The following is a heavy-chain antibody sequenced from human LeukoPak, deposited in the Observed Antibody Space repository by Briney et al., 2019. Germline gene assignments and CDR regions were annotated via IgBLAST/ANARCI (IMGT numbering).Heavy chain of an antibody. CDR1: GYTFTGYY. J-gene: IGHJ3*02. CDR2: INPNSGGT. Sequence: ASVKVSCKASGYTFTGYYMHWVRQAPGQGLEWMGWINPNSGGTNYAQKFQGWVTMTRDTSISTAYMELSRLRSDDTAVYYCARESGSGWKHDAFDNWGQGTMVTVSS. CDR3: ARESGSGWKHDAFDN. D-gene: IGHD6-19*01. V-gene: IGHV1-2*04.